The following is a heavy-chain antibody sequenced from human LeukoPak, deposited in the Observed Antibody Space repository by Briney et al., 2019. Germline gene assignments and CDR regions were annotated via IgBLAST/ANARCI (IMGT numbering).Heavy chain of an antibody. CDR2: IYYSGST. D-gene: IGHD3-9*01. CDR1: GGSISSYY. Sequence: SETLSLTCTVSGGSISSYYWSWIRQPPGKGLEWIGYIYYSGSTNYNPSLKSRVTISVDTSKNQFSLELSSVTAADTAVYYCARGAGYDILTGVSGDYYYYMDVWGKGTTVTVSS. CDR3: ARGAGYDILTGVSGDYYYYMDV. V-gene: IGHV4-59*01. J-gene: IGHJ6*03.